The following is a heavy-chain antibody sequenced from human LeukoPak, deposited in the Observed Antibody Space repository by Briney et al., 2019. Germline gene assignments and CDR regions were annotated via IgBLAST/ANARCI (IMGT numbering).Heavy chain of an antibody. Sequence: SETLSLTCAVYGGSFIGYYWTWIRQPPGKGLEWIGEINHSGSTNYNPSLKSRVTISVDTSKNQLSLKVSSVTAADTAVYYCARGHSSVVTAIPYYFDYWGQGTLVTVSS. D-gene: IGHD2-21*02. CDR3: ARGHSSVVTAIPYYFDY. V-gene: IGHV4-34*01. J-gene: IGHJ4*02. CDR2: INHSGST. CDR1: GGSFIGYY.